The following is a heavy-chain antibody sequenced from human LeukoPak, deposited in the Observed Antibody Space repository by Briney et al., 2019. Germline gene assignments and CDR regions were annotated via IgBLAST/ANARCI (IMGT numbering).Heavy chain of an antibody. CDR2: ISSSSSYI. V-gene: IGHV3-21*01. CDR1: GFTFSSYS. CDR3: ATVSEGSSAGVHGTGDAFDI. Sequence: PGGSLRLXCAASGFTFSSYSMNWGRQAPGKGLEWVSSISSSSSYIYYADPVKGRFTISRDNAKNSLYLQMNSLRAEDTAVYYCATVSEGSSAGVHGTGDAFDIWGQGTMVTVSS. D-gene: IGHD6-19*01. J-gene: IGHJ3*02.